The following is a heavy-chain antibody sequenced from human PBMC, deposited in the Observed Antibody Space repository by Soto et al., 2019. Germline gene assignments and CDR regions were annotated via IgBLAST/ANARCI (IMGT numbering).Heavy chain of an antibody. V-gene: IGHV1-69*04. CDR3: ARDSSSITGTTGGDAFDI. D-gene: IGHD1-20*01. CDR1: GGTFSSYT. J-gene: IGHJ3*02. CDR2: IIPILGIA. Sequence: ASVKVSCKASGGTFSSYTISWVRQAPGQGLEWMGRIIPILGIANYAQKFQGRVTITADKSTSTAYMELSSLRSEDTAVYYCARDSSSITGTTGGDAFDIWGQGTMVTVSS.